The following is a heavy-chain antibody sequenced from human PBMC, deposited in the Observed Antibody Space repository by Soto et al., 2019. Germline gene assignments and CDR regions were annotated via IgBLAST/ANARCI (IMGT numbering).Heavy chain of an antibody. CDR3: ARGLVHYSGSYEPDY. V-gene: IGHV3-21*01. CDR2: ISSSSSYI. Sequence: EVQLVESGGGLVKPGGSLRLSCAASGFTFSSYSMNWVRQAPGKGLEWVSSISSSSSYIYYADSVKGRFTISRDNAKNSLYLQMNSLRAEDTAVYYGARGLVHYSGSYEPDYWGQGTLVTVSS. J-gene: IGHJ4*02. CDR1: GFTFSSYS. D-gene: IGHD1-26*01.